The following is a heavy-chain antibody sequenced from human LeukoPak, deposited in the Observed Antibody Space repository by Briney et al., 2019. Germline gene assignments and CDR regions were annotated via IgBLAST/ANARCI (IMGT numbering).Heavy chain of an antibody. D-gene: IGHD2-2*01. CDR3: ARAPGYCSSTSCYARGASFGGWFDP. CDR2: IIPIFGTA. J-gene: IGHJ5*02. CDR1: GGTFSSYA. Sequence: ASVKVSCKASGGTFSSYAISWVRQAPGQGLEWMGGIIPIFGTANYAQKFQGRVTITADESTSTAYMELSSLRSEDTAVYYCARAPGYCSSTSCYARGASFGGWFDPWGQGTLVTVSS. V-gene: IGHV1-69*13.